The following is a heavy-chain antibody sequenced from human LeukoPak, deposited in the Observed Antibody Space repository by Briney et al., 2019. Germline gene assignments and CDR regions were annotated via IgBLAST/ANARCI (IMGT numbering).Heavy chain of an antibody. CDR3: ARSRYSSSGYGYGMDV. CDR2: ISYDGSNK. CDR1: GFTFSSYA. D-gene: IGHD6-13*01. J-gene: IGHJ6*02. V-gene: IGHV3-30*04. Sequence: PGGSLRLSCAASGFTFSSYAMHWVRQAPGKGLEWVAVISYDGSNKYYADSVKGRFTISRDNSKNTLYLQMNSLRAEDTAVYYCARSRYSSSGYGYGMDVWGQGTTVTVSS.